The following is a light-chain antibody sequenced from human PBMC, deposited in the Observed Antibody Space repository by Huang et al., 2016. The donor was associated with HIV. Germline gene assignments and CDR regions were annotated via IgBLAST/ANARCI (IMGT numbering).Light chain of an antibody. V-gene: IGKV1-9*01. J-gene: IGKJ5*01. CDR3: QQVNSYPIT. CDR2: GAS. Sequence: IQLTQSPSSLSASVGDRVIITCRASQVIGHYLAWFQQKPGKAPKVLIYGASTLQSGVPSRFGGDRSGTFFTLTINSLQPEDFATYYCQQVNSYPITFGQGTRLDIK. CDR1: QVIGHY.